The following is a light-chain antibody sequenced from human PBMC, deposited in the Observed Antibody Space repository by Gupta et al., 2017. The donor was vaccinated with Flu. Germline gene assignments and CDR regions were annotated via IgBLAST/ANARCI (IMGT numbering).Light chain of an antibody. V-gene: IGLV8-61*01. CDR2: NTN. CDR3: VLYMGSGSWV. J-gene: IGLJ3*02. Sequence: QTVVTQEPSFSVSPGGTVTLTCGLSSGSVSTSYYPSWYQQTPGQAPRTLIYNTNTLSSGVPDRFSGSILGNKAALTITGAQADDESDDYCVLYMGSGSWVFGGGTKLTV. CDR1: SGSVSTSYY.